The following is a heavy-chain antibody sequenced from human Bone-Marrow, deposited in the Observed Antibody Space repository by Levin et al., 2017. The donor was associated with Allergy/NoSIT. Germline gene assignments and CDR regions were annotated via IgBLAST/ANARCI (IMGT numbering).Heavy chain of an antibody. CDR3: TKDILPGGVDG. V-gene: IGHV3-9*01. CDR2: IMWNSDTI. Sequence: PGGSLRLSCAASGFTLKDHAMHWVRQAPGKGLEWVSGIMWNSDTIGYADSVKGRFTISRDNAKNSLYLQMNSLRAEDTALYFCTKDILPGGVDGWGPGTTVTVSS. CDR1: GFTLKDHA. J-gene: IGHJ6*02.